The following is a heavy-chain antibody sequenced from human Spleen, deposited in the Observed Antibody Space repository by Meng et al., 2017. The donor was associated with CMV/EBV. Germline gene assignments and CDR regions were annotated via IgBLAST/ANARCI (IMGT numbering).Heavy chain of an antibody. Sequence: GESLKISCVASGFTFSSYSMNWVRQAPGKGLEWVSSISSSSTYIYYADSVKGRFTISRDNAKNSLYLQMNSLRAEDTAVYFCARESVQPAASFDSWGQGTLVTVSS. CDR2: ISSSSTYI. CDR3: ARESVQPAASFDS. D-gene: IGHD2-2*01. V-gene: IGHV3-21*01. CDR1: GFTFSSYS. J-gene: IGHJ4*02.